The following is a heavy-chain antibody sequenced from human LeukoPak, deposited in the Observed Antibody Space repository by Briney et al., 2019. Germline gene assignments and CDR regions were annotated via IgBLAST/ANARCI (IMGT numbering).Heavy chain of an antibody. CDR1: RGSIRSSSYY. D-gene: IGHD2-2*02. CDR2: VYYSGST. J-gene: IGHJ5*02. CDR3: ARDSPDCSSITCYKDWFDP. V-gene: IGHV4-39*07. Sequence: SETPSLTCTVPRGSIRSSSYYCGWISQPPRNWLEWLGIVYYSGSTYYNPSLQSRVTISVDTSKNQFSLKVSSVTAADTAVYYCARDSPDCSSITCYKDWFDPWGQGTLVTVSS.